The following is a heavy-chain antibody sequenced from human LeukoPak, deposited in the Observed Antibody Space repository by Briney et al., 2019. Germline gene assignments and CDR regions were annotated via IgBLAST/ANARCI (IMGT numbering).Heavy chain of an antibody. CDR2: IKSKTDGGTT. CDR1: GFTFSNAW. Sequence: PGGSLRLSCAASGFTFSNAWMSWVRQAPGKGLEWVGRIKSKTDGGTTDYAAPVKGRFTISRDDSKNTLYLQMNSLKTEDTAVYYCTTVSRYCSSTSCSDAFDIWGQGTMVTVSS. CDR3: TTVSRYCSSTSCSDAFDI. D-gene: IGHD2-2*01. J-gene: IGHJ3*02. V-gene: IGHV3-15*01.